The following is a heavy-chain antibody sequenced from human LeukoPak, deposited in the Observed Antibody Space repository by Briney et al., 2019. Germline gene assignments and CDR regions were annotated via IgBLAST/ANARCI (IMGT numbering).Heavy chain of an antibody. CDR3: AKDRSPGYSSGLYYFDY. J-gene: IGHJ4*02. CDR2: ISYDGSKK. V-gene: IGHV3-30*18. CDR1: GFTFSSYG. D-gene: IGHD6-19*01. Sequence: GGSLRLSCAASGFTFSSYGMHWVRQAPGKGLEWVAVISYDGSKKYYADSVKGRFTISRDNSKNTLFLQMNSLRAEDTAVYYCAKDRSPGYSSGLYYFDYWGQGTLVTVSS.